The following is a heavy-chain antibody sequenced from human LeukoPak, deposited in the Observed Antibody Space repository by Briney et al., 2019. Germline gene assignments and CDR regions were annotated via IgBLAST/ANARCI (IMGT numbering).Heavy chain of an antibody. CDR1: GFTFDDYA. V-gene: IGHV3-9*03. CDR2: ISWNSGSI. J-gene: IGHJ3*02. CDR3: AKWLAKTPGWNDGTSRGGAFDI. Sequence: PGGSLRLSCAASGFTFDDYAMHWVRQAPGKGLEWVSGISWNSGSIGYADSVKGRFTISRDNAKNSLYLQMNSLRAEDMALYYCAKWLAKTPGWNDGTSRGGAFDIWGQGTMVTVSS. D-gene: IGHD1-1*01.